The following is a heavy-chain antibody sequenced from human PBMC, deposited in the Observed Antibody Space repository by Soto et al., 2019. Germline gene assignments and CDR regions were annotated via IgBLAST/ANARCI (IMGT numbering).Heavy chain of an antibody. CDR3: ARGEYYYDSSDLDY. V-gene: IGHV1-2*04. Sequence: ASVKVSCKASGYTFTGYYMHWVRQAPGQGLEWMGWINPNSGGTNYAQKFQGWVTMTRDTSISTAYMELSRLRSDDTAVYYCARGEYYYDSSDLDYWGQGTLVTSPQ. J-gene: IGHJ4*02. CDR2: INPNSGGT. CDR1: GYTFTGYY. D-gene: IGHD3-22*01.